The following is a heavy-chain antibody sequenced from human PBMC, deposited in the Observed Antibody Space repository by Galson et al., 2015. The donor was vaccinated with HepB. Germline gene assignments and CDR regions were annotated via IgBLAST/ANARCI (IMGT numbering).Heavy chain of an antibody. D-gene: IGHD4-17*01. Sequence: SLRLSCAASGFTFSDYYMSWIRQAPGKGLEWVSYINSSSYTNYADSVKGRFTISRDNAKNSLYLQMNSLRAEDTAVHYCARGDDYGDFYFDYWGQGTLVTVSS. J-gene: IGHJ4*02. V-gene: IGHV3-11*05. CDR3: ARGDDYGDFYFDY. CDR1: GFTFSDYY. CDR2: INSSSYT.